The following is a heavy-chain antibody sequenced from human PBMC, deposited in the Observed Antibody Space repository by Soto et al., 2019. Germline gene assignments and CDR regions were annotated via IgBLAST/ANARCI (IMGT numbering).Heavy chain of an antibody. CDR1: GFTFSKYA. D-gene: IGHD4-17*01. CDR3: ATYDYGDNNF. J-gene: IGHJ4*02. V-gene: IGHV3-30-3*01. CDR2: ISYDGNNQ. Sequence: QVSLVESGGGVVQPGRSLRLSCAASGFTFSKYAVQWVRQAPGKGLEWVALISYDGNNQFYADSVKGRFTISRDNSRNTLYLQMGSLRPEDTAIYYCATYDYGDNNFWGQGTLVTVSS.